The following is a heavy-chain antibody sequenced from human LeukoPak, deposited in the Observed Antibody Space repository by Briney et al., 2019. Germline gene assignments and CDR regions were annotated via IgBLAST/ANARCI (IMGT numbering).Heavy chain of an antibody. Sequence: GASVKVSCKSSGFTFSTYGFIWVRQAPGQGLEWMGWISANNGNTNYARKLQDRVTMTTDISASTAYLDLRSLTSDDTAIYYCARTGLTWWDLPNSWGQGTLVTVSS. CDR1: GFTFSTYG. CDR2: ISANNGNT. CDR3: ARTGLTWWDLPNS. J-gene: IGHJ4*02. V-gene: IGHV1-18*01. D-gene: IGHD2-15*01.